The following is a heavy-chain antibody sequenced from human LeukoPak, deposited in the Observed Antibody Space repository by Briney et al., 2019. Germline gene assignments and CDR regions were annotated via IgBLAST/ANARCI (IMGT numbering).Heavy chain of an antibody. V-gene: IGHV3-21*01. CDR2: ISSSSSYI. CDR1: GFTFSSYS. Sequence: GGSLRLSCAASGFTFSSYSMNWVRKAPGKGLEWVSSISSSSSYIYYADSVKGRFTISRDNAKNSLYLQMNSLRAEDTVEYYCAREGVSSTSFDAFDIWGQGTMVTVSS. D-gene: IGHD2-2*01. CDR3: AREGVSSTSFDAFDI. J-gene: IGHJ3*02.